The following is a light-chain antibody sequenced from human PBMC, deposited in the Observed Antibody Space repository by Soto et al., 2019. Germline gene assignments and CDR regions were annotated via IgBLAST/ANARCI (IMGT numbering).Light chain of an antibody. Sequence: EIVMTQSPATLSVSPGERATLSCRASQSVSSNLAWYQQKPGQAPRLLIYGASTRATDIPARFSGSGSGTDFKFSISSLQSEDFAVYYYEQYNNWHRTFGQGTKVEIK. CDR3: EQYNNWHRT. J-gene: IGKJ1*01. V-gene: IGKV3-15*01. CDR2: GAS. CDR1: QSVSSN.